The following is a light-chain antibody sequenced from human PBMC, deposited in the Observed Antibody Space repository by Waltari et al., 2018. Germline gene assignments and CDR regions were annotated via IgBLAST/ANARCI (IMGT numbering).Light chain of an antibody. V-gene: IGKV3-20*01. CDR1: QSVSSDS. J-gene: IGKJ2*01. Sequence: EIVLTQSPDTLSLSPGERATLSCRASQSVSSDSLAWYQQKHGQAPRLLIYGASSRANGIPDRFSGSGSGTDFTLTVSRLEPEDFAVYYCQQYGSSPYTFGQGTKVDIK. CDR2: GAS. CDR3: QQYGSSPYT.